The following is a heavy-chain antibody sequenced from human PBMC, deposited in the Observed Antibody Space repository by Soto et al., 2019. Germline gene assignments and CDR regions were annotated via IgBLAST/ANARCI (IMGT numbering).Heavy chain of an antibody. D-gene: IGHD4-17*01. V-gene: IGHV3-23*01. CDR2: INGSGGST. CDR3: EKDNAPDDYGDSGYFDY. CDR1: GFTFSSYA. J-gene: IGHJ4*02. Sequence: EVQLLESGGGLVQPGGSLRLSCAASGFTFSSYAMSWVRQAPGKGLEWVSAINGSGGSTYYADSVKGRFTISRDNSKNSLYLQMSSLRAEDTAVYYCEKDNAPDDYGDSGYFDYWGQGTLVTVSS.